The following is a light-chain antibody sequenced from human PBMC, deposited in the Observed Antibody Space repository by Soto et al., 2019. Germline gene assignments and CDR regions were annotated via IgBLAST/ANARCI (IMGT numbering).Light chain of an antibody. CDR3: SSYTSSSTYV. CDR1: SSDVGGYNY. Sequence: QSALTHPASVSGFPGQSITISCTGTSSDVGGYNYVSWYQQHPGKAPKLMIYDVTNRPSGVSNRFSGSKSGNTASLTISGLQAEDEADYYCSSYTSSSTYVFGTGTKLTV. J-gene: IGLJ1*01. V-gene: IGLV2-14*03. CDR2: DVT.